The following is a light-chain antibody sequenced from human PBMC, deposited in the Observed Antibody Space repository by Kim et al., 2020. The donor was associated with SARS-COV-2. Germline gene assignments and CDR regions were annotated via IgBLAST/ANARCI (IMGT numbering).Light chain of an antibody. CDR1: QSSSSD. J-gene: IGKJ4*01. Sequence: WSPGDRATLSCRASQSSSSDLAWYQQIPGQAPRLLIWDASNRATGTPARFSGSGSGTDFTLTITSLEREDFAVYYCLQRHDWPLTFGGGTKVDIK. CDR2: DAS. CDR3: LQRHDWPLT. V-gene: IGKV3-11*01.